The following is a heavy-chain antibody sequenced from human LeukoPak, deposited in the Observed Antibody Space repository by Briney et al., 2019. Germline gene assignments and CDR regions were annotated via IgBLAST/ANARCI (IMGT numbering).Heavy chain of an antibody. J-gene: IGHJ4*02. D-gene: IGHD3-10*01. V-gene: IGHV3-48*03. Sequence: GGSLRLSCVASGFTFSRYEMNWVRQAPGKGLEWVSYISNTGPTVYYADSVKGRFTISRDNSKNTLYLQMNSLRAEDTAVYYCARGAWYYYGDYWGQGTLVTVSS. CDR3: ARGAWYYYGDY. CDR2: ISNTGPTV. CDR1: GFTFSRYE.